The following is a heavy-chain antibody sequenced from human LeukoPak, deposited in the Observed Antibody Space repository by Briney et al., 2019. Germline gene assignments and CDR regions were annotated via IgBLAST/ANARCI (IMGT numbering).Heavy chain of an antibody. J-gene: IGHJ6*04. V-gene: IGHV3-23*01. CDR2: ISGDATGT. Sequence: GGSLRLSCAASGFTFSNYAMTWVRQAPGKGLEWVSTISGDATGTYYADSVKGRFTISRDNSKDTLYLQMNSLRAEDTAVYYCARESPDRYGMDVWGKGTTVTVSS. CDR1: GFTFSNYA. CDR3: ARESPDRYGMDV.